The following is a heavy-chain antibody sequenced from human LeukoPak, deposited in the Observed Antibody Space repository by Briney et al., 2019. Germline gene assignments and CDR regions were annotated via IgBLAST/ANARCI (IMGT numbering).Heavy chain of an antibody. CDR3: AIVVVPAALGDDAFDI. D-gene: IGHD2-2*01. V-gene: IGHV1-69*05. J-gene: IGHJ3*02. Sequence: GASVKVSCKASGGTFSSYAISWVRQAPRQGLEWMGGIIPIFGTANYAQKFQGRVTITTDESTSTAYMELSSLRSEDTAVYYCAIVVVPAALGDDAFDIWGQGTMVTVSS. CDR1: GGTFSSYA. CDR2: IIPIFGTA.